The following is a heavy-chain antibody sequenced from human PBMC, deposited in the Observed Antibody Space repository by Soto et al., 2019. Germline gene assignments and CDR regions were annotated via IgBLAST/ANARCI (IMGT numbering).Heavy chain of an antibody. D-gene: IGHD1-26*01. V-gene: IGHV1-18*01. CDR3: ARERKWAPLPC. CDR2: INGNTGHT. CDR1: GYTFSRYG. Sequence: QVQLVQSGAEVREPGASVKVSCKTSGYTFSRYGITWVRQAPGQGLEWMGWINGNTGHTIYAMNLEDRLTISTDTSTSTACMELRSLKSDGTAVYYCARERKWAPLPCWGQGTLVSVSS. J-gene: IGHJ4*02.